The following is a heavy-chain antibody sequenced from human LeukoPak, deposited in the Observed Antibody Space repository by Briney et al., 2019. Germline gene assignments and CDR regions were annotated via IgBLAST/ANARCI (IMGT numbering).Heavy chain of an antibody. Sequence: SETLSLTCTVSGGSITSCNWWNCVRQPPGKGLEWIGEIFHSGSTNYTPSLQSRVTISVDKSKNQFSLKLSSVTAADTAVYYCAARDRTYYYYGFDLWGQGTMVTVSS. D-gene: IGHD3-10*01. CDR2: IFHSGST. CDR1: GGSITSCNW. CDR3: AARDRTYYYYGFDL. J-gene: IGHJ3*01. V-gene: IGHV4-4*02.